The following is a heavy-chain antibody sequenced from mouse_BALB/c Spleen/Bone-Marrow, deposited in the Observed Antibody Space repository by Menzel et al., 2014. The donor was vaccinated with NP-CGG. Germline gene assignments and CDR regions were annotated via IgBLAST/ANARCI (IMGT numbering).Heavy chain of an antibody. CDR1: GYNFISYW. CDR3: ARNYDYDGGYYAMDY. V-gene: IGHV1-7*01. J-gene: IGHJ4*01. CDR2: INPSTGYT. D-gene: IGHD2-4*01. Sequence: VKLQESGAELAKPGASVKMSCKASGYNFISYWMHWVKQRPGQGLEWIGYINPSTGYTEYNQKFKDKATLTADKSSSKAYMQLSSLTSEDSAVYYCARNYDYDGGYYAMDYWGQGTSVTVYS.